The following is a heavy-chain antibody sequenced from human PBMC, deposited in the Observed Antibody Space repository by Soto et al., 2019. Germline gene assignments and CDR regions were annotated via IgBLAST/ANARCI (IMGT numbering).Heavy chain of an antibody. CDR3: ARSAAMVRGVKGFDY. CDR1: GFTFSSYS. J-gene: IGHJ4*02. CDR2: ISSSSSYI. D-gene: IGHD3-10*01. Sequence: EVQLVESGGGLVKPGGSLRLSCAASGFTFSSYSMNWVCQAPGKGLEWVSSISSSSSYIYYADSVKGRFTISRDNAKNSLYLQMNSLRAEDTAVYYCARSAAMVRGVKGFDYWGQGTLVTVSS. V-gene: IGHV3-21*01.